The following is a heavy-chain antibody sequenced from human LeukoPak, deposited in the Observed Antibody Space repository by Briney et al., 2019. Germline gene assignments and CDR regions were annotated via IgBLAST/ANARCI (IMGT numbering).Heavy chain of an antibody. V-gene: IGHV4-39*07. J-gene: IGHJ4*02. CDR3: ARGRSGIRVVPAPGNDYGDYGNSDY. Sequence: PSETLSFTCTVSGGSISSGGYYWSWIRQPPGKGLEWIGEINHSGSTNYNPSLKSRVTISVDTSKNQFSLKLSSVTAADTAVYYCARGRSGIRVVPAPGNDYGDYGNSDYWGQGTLVTVSS. CDR1: GGSISSGGYY. CDR2: INHSGST. D-gene: IGHD4-17*01.